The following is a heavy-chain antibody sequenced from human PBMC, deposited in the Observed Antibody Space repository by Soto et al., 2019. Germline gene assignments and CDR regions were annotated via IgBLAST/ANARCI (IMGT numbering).Heavy chain of an antibody. D-gene: IGHD1-26*01. J-gene: IGHJ4*02. CDR1: GFTFSSYW. Sequence: GGSLRLSCAASGFTFSSYWMHWVRQAPGKGPVWVSRINSDGSSTTYADSVKGRFTISRDNAKNTVYLQMNSLTAEDTAVYYCTRGGGLEYSGSFWGQGTLVTV. V-gene: IGHV3-74*01. CDR3: TRGGGLEYSGSF. CDR2: INSDGSST.